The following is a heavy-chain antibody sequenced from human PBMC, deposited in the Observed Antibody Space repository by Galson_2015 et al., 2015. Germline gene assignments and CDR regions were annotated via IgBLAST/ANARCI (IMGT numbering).Heavy chain of an antibody. V-gene: IGHV4-61*02. J-gene: IGHJ6*02. CDR2: IYTSEST. Sequence: TLSLTCTVSGGSISTGTYFWSWIRQPAGKGLEWIGRIYTSESTNYNPSLKSRVTFSVDTSKNQFSLKLSSVTAADTAVYYCARDRGSYHDGLYCFYGMDVWGQGTTVTVSS. CDR1: GGSISTGTYF. D-gene: IGHD1-26*01. CDR3: ARDRGSYHDGLYCFYGMDV.